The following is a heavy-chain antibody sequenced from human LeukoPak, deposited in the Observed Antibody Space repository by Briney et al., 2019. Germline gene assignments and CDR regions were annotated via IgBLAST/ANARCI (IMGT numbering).Heavy chain of an antibody. V-gene: IGHV3-11*01. CDR2: IGGSGRKI. CDR3: ARDLNVGMDV. Sequence: PGGSLRLSCAASGFTFSDYYINLIRQAPGKGLEWLAYIGGSGRKIDYADSVKGRFTISRDNAQNLLYLHMNSLRAEDSAIYYCARDLNVGMDVWGRGTTVTVSS. J-gene: IGHJ6*02. CDR1: GFTFSDYY.